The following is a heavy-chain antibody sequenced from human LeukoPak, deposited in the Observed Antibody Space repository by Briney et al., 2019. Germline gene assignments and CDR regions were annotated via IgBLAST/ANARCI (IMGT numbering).Heavy chain of an antibody. D-gene: IGHD1-26*01. CDR1: GYSFTSYG. V-gene: IGHV5-51*01. Sequence: GVSLKISCKGSGYSFTSYGIGWVRQMPGKGLEWMGIIYPGDSDTRYSPSFQGQVTISADKSISTAYLQWSSLKASGTAMYYCARLVGAPRAFGAFDIWGQGTMVTVSS. CDR2: IYPGDSDT. CDR3: ARLVGAPRAFGAFDI. J-gene: IGHJ3*02.